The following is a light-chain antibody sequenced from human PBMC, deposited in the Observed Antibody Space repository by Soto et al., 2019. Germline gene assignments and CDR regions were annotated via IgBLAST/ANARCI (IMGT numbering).Light chain of an antibody. Sequence: QSVLTQPPSASGTPGQRVSISCSGSRSNIGRNYVYWYQQLPGTAPKLLIQRNNERPSGVPDRFPGSKSGTSVSLAISGLRSEDEATYYCAAWDDTLYGQVFGGGTQLTVL. V-gene: IGLV1-47*01. J-gene: IGLJ3*02. CDR2: RNN. CDR3: AAWDDTLYGQV. CDR1: RSNIGRNY.